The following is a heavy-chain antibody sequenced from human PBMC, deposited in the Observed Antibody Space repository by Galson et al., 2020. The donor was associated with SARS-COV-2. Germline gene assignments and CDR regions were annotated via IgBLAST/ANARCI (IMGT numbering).Heavy chain of an antibody. CDR3: ARGSYCSSTSCLDYYYYGMDV. Sequence: SQTLSLTCAVYGGSFSGYYWSWIRQPPGKGLEWIGEINHSGSTNYNPSLKSRVTISVDTSKNQFSLKLSSVTAADTAVYYCARGSYCSSTSCLDYYYYGMDVWGQGTTVTVSS. V-gene: IGHV4-34*01. J-gene: IGHJ6*02. D-gene: IGHD2-2*01. CDR1: GGSFSGYY. CDR2: INHSGST.